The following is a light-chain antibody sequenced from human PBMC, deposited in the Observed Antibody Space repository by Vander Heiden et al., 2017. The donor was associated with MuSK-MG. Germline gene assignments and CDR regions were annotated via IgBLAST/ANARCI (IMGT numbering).Light chain of an antibody. CDR1: KLGDKY. J-gene: IGLJ2*01. CDR2: QDS. V-gene: IGLV3-1*01. Sequence: SYELTQPPSVSVSPGQTASITCSGDKLGDKYTCWYQQKPGQSPVLVFYQDSKRPSGIPERFSGSNPGNTATLTISGTQAMDEADYYCQAWDSSIVFGGGNKLNVL. CDR3: QAWDSSIV.